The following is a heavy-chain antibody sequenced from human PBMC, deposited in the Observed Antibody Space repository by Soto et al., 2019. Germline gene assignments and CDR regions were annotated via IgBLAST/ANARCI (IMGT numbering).Heavy chain of an antibody. D-gene: IGHD6-6*01. CDR2: ISGDSSTK. Sequence: EVQLVQSGGGLVQPGGSLRLSCVASGFTFSNYGINWVRQAPGKGLEWVSYISGDSSTKNYADSVKGRFTISRDSAWNSVYLQMNSLRDEDTAVYYCARGGAARPDYWGQGALVIVSS. CDR1: GFTFSNYG. V-gene: IGHV3-48*02. J-gene: IGHJ4*02. CDR3: ARGGAARPDY.